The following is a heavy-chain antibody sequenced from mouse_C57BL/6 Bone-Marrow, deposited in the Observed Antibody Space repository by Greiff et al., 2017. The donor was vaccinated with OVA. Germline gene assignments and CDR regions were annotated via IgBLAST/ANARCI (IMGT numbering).Heavy chain of an antibody. CDR1: GYTFTSYG. CDR2: LYPRSGNT. Sequence: VKLMESGAELARPGASVKLSCKASGYTFTSYGISWVKQRTGQGLEWIGELYPRSGNTYYNEKFKGKATLTADKSSSTAYMELRSLTSDDSAVYFCARKGDYYYGSSGGFAYWGQGTLVTVSA. V-gene: IGHV1-81*01. D-gene: IGHD1-1*01. CDR3: ARKGDYYYGSSGGFAY. J-gene: IGHJ3*01.